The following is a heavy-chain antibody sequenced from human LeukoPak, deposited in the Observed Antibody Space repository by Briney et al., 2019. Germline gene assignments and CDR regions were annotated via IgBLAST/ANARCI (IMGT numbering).Heavy chain of an antibody. CDR3: ARDEHQYFHASSGRFDY. CDR2: IKQDGSEK. V-gene: IGHV3-7*04. J-gene: IGHJ4*02. D-gene: IGHD6-19*01. Sequence: GGSLRLSCAASGFTFSSYWMGWVRQAPGKGLELVANIKQDGSEKYYVGSVRGRFTISRANAKNSLYLQMNSLRAEDTAVYYCARDEHQYFHASSGRFDYWGQGILVTVSS. CDR1: GFTFSSYW.